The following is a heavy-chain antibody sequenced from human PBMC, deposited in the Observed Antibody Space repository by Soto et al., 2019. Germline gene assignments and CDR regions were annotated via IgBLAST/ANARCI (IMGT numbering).Heavy chain of an antibody. V-gene: IGHV3-15*01. CDR3: TTDYSSSWFLAY. CDR2: IKSKTDGGTT. J-gene: IGHJ4*02. Sequence: EVQLVESGGGLVKPGGSLRLSCAASGFTFSNAWMSWVRQAPGKGLEWVGRIKSKTDGGTTDYAAPVKGRFTISRDDSNNTLYLQMNSLKTEDTAVYYCTTDYSSSWFLAYWGQGTLVTVSS. CDR1: GFTFSNAW. D-gene: IGHD6-13*01.